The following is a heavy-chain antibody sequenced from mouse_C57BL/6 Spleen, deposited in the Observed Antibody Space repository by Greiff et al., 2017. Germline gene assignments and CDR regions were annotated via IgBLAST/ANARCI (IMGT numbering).Heavy chain of an antibody. CDR1: GYTFTSYW. CDR2: IDPSDSYT. D-gene: IGHD1-2*01. CDR3: ASPITTDRYYAMDY. Sequence: QVQLQQPGAELVRPGTSVKLSCKASGYTFTSYWMHWVKQRPGQGLEWIGVIDPSDSYTNYNQKFKGKATLTVDTSSSTAYMQLSSLTSEDSAVYYGASPITTDRYYAMDYWGQGTSVTVSS. V-gene: IGHV1-59*01. J-gene: IGHJ4*01.